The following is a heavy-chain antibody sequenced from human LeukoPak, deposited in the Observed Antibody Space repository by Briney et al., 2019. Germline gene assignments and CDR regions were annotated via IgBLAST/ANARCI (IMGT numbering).Heavy chain of an antibody. V-gene: IGHV3-11*01. D-gene: IGHD3-22*01. CDR3: ARAPGDSSGYH. Sequence: GGSLRLSCAASGFKLSDYYMSWVRQAPGKGLEWVSYISSRGSTIYYADSVKGRFTISRDNAKNSLYLQMNSLRAEDTAVYYCARAPGDSSGYHWGQGTLVTVS. CDR1: GFKLSDYY. CDR2: ISSRGSTI. J-gene: IGHJ4*02.